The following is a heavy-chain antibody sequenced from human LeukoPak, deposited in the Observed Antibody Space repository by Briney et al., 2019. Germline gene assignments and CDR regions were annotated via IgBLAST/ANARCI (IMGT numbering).Heavy chain of an antibody. CDR1: GFTFSSYS. CDR2: ISSSSSYI. Sequence: GGSLRLSCAATGFTFSSYSINWVRQAPGKGLEWVSSISSSSSYIYYADSVKGRFTISRDNAKNSLYLQMDSLRAEDTAVYYCARGPPPDFDYWGRGTLVTVSS. CDR3: ARGPPPDFDY. J-gene: IGHJ4*02. V-gene: IGHV3-21*01.